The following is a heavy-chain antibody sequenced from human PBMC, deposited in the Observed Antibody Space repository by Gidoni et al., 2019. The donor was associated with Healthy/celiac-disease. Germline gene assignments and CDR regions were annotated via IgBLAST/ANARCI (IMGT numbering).Heavy chain of an antibody. CDR2: IWYDGSNK. Sequence: QVQLVESGGGVVQPGRSLRLSCAASGFTFSSYGMHWVRQAPGKGLEWVAVIWYDGSNKYYADSVKGRFTISRDNSKNTLYLQMNSLRAEDTAVYYCARDTPAAAGRHAEYFQHWGQGTLVTVSS. CDR1: GFTFSSYG. CDR3: ARDTPAAAGRHAEYFQH. D-gene: IGHD6-13*01. J-gene: IGHJ1*01. V-gene: IGHV3-33*01.